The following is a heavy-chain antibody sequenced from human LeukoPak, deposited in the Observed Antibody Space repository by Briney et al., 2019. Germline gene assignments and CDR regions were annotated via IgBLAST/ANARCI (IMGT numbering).Heavy chain of an antibody. CDR3: ARDILYCSSTSCQDY. Sequence: AASVKVSCKASGYTFTGYYMHWVRQAPGQGLEWMGWINPNSGGTNYAQKFQGRVTMTRDTSISTAYMELSRLRSDDTAVYYCARDILYCSSTSCQDYWGQGTLVTVSS. CDR2: INPNSGGT. CDR1: GYTFTGYY. J-gene: IGHJ4*02. D-gene: IGHD2-2*01. V-gene: IGHV1-2*02.